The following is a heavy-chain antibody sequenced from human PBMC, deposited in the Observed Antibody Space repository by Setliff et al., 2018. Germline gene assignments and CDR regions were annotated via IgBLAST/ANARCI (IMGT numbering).Heavy chain of an antibody. CDR3: AVSTVRWRVAGSSPSH. J-gene: IGHJ4*02. D-gene: IGHD6-19*01. CDR2: IIPILNKP. Sequence: SVKVSCKASGGSFRTSSISWVRQAPGQGLEWMGGIIPILNKPNYAQSFQGRVAITADKSTTTSYMELSGLTSDDTAVYYCAVSTVRWRVAGSSPSHWGQGTLVTVSS. CDR1: GGSFRTSS. V-gene: IGHV1-69*10.